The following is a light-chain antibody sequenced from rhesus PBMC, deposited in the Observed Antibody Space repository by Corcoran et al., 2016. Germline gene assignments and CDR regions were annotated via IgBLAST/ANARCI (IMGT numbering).Light chain of an antibody. CDR3: MQALEFPYS. Sequence: DIVMTQTPLSLPVTPGEPASISCRSSQSLLDSEDGNTYLDWYLPKPGQSHQLLIYEVSNRASGVPDRFSGSGSETDCTLKISRVEAEDVGVYYCMQALEFPYSFGQGTKVEIK. CDR2: EVS. V-gene: IGKV2-104*02. J-gene: IGKJ2*01. CDR1: QSLLDSEDGNTY.